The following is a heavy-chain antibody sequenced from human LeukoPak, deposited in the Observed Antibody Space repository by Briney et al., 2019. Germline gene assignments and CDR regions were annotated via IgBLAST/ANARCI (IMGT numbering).Heavy chain of an antibody. J-gene: IGHJ4*02. CDR3: ARGRFSGPDDY. D-gene: IGHD6-19*01. CDR1: EFSFSSNY. Sequence: GGSLRLSCAVSEFSFSSNYMNWVRQAPGKGLEWVSVIYSGGATYYADSVRGRFTISRDNSKNMVSLQMTSLVAEDTAVYYCARGRFSGPDDYWGQGALVTVSS. V-gene: IGHV3-53*01. CDR2: IYSGGAT.